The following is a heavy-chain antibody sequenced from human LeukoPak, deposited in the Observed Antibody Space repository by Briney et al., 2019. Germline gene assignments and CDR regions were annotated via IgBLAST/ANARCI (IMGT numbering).Heavy chain of an antibody. Sequence: SQTLSLTSAVSRGSISSGGYSTSWIRQPPGKGLEWIGYIYHSGSTYYNPSLKSRVTISVDRSKNQFSLKLSSVTAADTAVYYCAGRRLYCFDYWGQGTLVTVSS. CDR3: AGRRLYCFDY. CDR1: RGSISSGGYS. V-gene: IGHV4-30-2*01. J-gene: IGHJ4*02. CDR2: IYHSGST.